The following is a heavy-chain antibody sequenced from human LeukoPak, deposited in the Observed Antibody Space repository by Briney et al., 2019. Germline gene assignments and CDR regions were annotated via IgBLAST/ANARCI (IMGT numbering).Heavy chain of an antibody. CDR1: GFTFSSYA. CDR3: AKGAAADYYYFDY. V-gene: IGHV3-23*01. CDR2: ISGSGDST. J-gene: IGHJ4*02. D-gene: IGHD6-13*01. Sequence: PGGSLRLSCAASGFTFSSYAMSWVRQAPGKGLEWVSTISGSGDSTYYADSVKGRFTISRDNSKNTLHLQMNSLRAEDTAVYYCAKGAAADYYYFDYWGQGTLVTVSS.